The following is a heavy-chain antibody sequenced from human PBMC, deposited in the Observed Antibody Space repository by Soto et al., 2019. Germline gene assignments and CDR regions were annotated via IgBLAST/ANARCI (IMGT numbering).Heavy chain of an antibody. CDR2: ISYDGNRI. J-gene: IGHJ5*02. V-gene: IGHV3-30-3*02. CDR3: ARGLVVTAKGWFDL. Sequence: QQQLVESGGGVVQRGESLRLSCAASGFTFSSYSMNWVRQSPGKGLEWVAVISYDGNRIYYADSVKGRFTISRDNAKKTMFLQMSGLRPEDTAVYYCARGLVVTAKGWFDLWGQGTQVTVSS. D-gene: IGHD2-21*02. CDR1: GFTFSSYS.